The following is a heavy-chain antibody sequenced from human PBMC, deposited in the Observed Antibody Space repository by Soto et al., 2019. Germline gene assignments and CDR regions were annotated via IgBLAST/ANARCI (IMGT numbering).Heavy chain of an antibody. CDR2: IKKGGSEQ. D-gene: IGHD3-3*01. CDR1: GFTFSNFW. V-gene: IGHV3-7*01. J-gene: IGHJ6*02. Sequence: GGSLRLSCAASGFTFSNFWMTWVRQAPGKGLEWVANIKKGGSEQYYVDSVKGRFTVSRDNAKKSVDLQMNSLRPEDTAVYYCASGNYYNGMDVWGQGTTVTVSS. CDR3: ASGNYYNGMDV.